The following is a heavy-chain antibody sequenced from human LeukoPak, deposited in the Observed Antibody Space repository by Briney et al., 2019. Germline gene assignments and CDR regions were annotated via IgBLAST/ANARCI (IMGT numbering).Heavy chain of an antibody. D-gene: IGHD3-10*01. V-gene: IGHV4-34*01. J-gene: IGHJ4*02. CDR3: ARPGGSGSGSYYFFDY. CDR2: INHSGST. Sequence: SEILSLTCAVYGGSFSGYYWSWIRQPPGKGLEWIGEINHSGSTNYNPSLKSRVTISVDTSKNQFSLKLSSVTAADTAVYYCARPGGSGSGSYYFFDYWGQGTLVTVSS. CDR1: GGSFSGYY.